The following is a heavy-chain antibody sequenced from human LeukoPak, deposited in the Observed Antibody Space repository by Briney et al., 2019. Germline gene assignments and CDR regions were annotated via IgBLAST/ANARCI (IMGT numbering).Heavy chain of an antibody. CDR2: IYYSGST. J-gene: IGHJ4*02. V-gene: IGHV4-59*01. D-gene: IGHD2-2*02. CDR3: ARVTAIGGSDY. Sequence: SETLSLTCTVSGGSISSYYWSWIWQPPGKGLEWIGYIYYSGSTNYNPSLKSRVTISVDTSKNQFSLKLSSVTAADTAVYYCARVTAIGGSDYWGQGTLVTVSS. CDR1: GGSISSYY.